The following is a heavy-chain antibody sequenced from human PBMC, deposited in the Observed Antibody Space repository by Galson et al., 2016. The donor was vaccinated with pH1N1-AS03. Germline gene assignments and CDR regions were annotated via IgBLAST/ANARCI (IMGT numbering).Heavy chain of an antibody. D-gene: IGHD6-19*01. Sequence: SLRLSCAASGFSFSTYLIHWVRQAPGKGLEWVAVISSDGSNKYYADSVKGRFTISRDTSKNTLYLQMNSLRVEDTAVYYCTRGSGSGWYGSYYDYWGQGTLVPVSS. V-gene: IGHV3-30-3*01. CDR1: GFSFSTYL. J-gene: IGHJ4*02. CDR2: ISSDGSNK. CDR3: TRGSGSGWYGSYYDY.